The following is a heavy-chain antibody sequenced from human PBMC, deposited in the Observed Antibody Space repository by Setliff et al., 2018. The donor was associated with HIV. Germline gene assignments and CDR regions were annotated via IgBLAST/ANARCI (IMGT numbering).Heavy chain of an antibody. CDR3: ARGSAVVTAKLDY. Sequence: ASVKVSCKTSGYSFTTYYIHWMRQAPGQGLEWVGLMYTSGGGAKYAQKFQGRVTMTRDTSTSTVYMELSSLKSDDTAVYSCARGSAVVTAKLDYWGQGTLVTVSS. CDR2: MYTSGGGA. D-gene: IGHD2-21*02. J-gene: IGHJ4*02. CDR1: GYSFTTYY. V-gene: IGHV1-46*01.